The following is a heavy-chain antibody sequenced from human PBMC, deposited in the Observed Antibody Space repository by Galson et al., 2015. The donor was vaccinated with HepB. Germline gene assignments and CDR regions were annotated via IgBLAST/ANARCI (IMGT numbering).Heavy chain of an antibody. CDR3: VILWWNMATPILDY. D-gene: IGHD2-21*01. CDR1: GFTFSSYG. J-gene: IGHJ4*02. V-gene: IGHV3-30*03. CDR2: ISYDGSNK. Sequence: SLRLSCAASGFTFSSYGMHWVRQAPGKGLEWVAVISYDGSNKYYADSVKGRFTISRDNSKNTLYLQMNSLRAEDTAVYYCVILWWNMATPILDYWGQGTLVTVSS.